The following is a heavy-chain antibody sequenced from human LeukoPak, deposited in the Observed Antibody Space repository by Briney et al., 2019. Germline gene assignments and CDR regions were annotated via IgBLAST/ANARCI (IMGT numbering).Heavy chain of an antibody. CDR3: VRSDWFDN. V-gene: IGHV3-30-3*01. CDR1: GFTFSSYA. CDR2: ISYDGSNK. Sequence: GGSLRLSCAASGFTFSSYAMYWVRQAPGKGLEWVAVISYDGSNKYYADSVKGRFTISRDNSKNTLYLQMNSLRAEDTAMYYCVRSDWFDNWGQGTLVTVSS. J-gene: IGHJ5*02.